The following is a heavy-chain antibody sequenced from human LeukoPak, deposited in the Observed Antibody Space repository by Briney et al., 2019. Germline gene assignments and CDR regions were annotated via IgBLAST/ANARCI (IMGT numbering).Heavy chain of an antibody. Sequence: PSETLSLTCTVSGGSISSSSYYWGWLRQPPGTGLEWIGSIYYSGSTYYNPSLKSRVTISVDTSKNQFSLKLSSVTAADTAVYYCARHGPRRGSYYYYYMDVWGKGTTVTVSS. V-gene: IGHV4-39*01. CDR3: ARHGPRRGSYYYYYMDV. D-gene: IGHD2-15*01. CDR2: IYYSGST. CDR1: GGSISSSSYY. J-gene: IGHJ6*03.